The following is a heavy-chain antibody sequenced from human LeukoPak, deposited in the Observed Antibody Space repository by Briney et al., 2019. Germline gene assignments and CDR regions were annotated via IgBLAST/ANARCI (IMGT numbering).Heavy chain of an antibody. J-gene: IGHJ4*02. CDR2: INHSGST. V-gene: IGHV4-34*01. CDR1: GGSFSGYY. Sequence: SETLSLTCAVYGGSFSGYYWSWIRQPPGKGLEWIGEINHSGSTNYNPSLKSRVTMSVDTSKNQFSLKLSSVTAADTAVYYCARVPHYSSSWYGPLDYWGQGTLVTVSS. D-gene: IGHD6-13*01. CDR3: ARVPHYSSSWYGPLDY.